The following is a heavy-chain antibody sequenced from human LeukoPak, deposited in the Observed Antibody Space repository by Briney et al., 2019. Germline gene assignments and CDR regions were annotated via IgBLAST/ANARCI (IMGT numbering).Heavy chain of an antibody. J-gene: IGHJ4*02. V-gene: IGHV1-69*13. CDR3: ARDIYDSNGLPYFDY. D-gene: IGHD3-22*01. CDR1: GGTFISYA. CDR2: IIPIFGTA. Sequence: SVKVSCKASGGTFISYAISWVRQAPGQGLEWMGGIIPIFGTANYAQKFQGRVTITADESTSTAYMELSSLRSEDTAVYYCARDIYDSNGLPYFDYWGQGTLVTVSS.